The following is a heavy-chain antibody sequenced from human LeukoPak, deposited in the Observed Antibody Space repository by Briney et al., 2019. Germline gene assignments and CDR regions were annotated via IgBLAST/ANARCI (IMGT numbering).Heavy chain of an antibody. D-gene: IGHD6-13*01. V-gene: IGHV1-3*01. CDR3: AIAAGGSFDFQH. J-gene: IGHJ1*01. CDR2: INAGNGNT. Sequence: ASVKVSCKAFGYTFTHYTIHWVRQAPGHRLEWMGWINAGNGNTKYSQNFQGRVTITMDTSANTAYMDLSSLRSEDTAVYYCAIAAGGSFDFQHWGQGTLVAVSS. CDR1: GYTFTHYT.